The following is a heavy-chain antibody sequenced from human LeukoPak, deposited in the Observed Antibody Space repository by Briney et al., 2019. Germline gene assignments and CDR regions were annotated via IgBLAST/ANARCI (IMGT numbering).Heavy chain of an antibody. D-gene: IGHD4-23*01. J-gene: IGHJ5*02. Sequence: EASVTVSYKASGGTFSSYAISWVRQAPGQRLEWMGWISAYNGNTNYAQKLQGRVTMTTDTSTSTAYMELRSLRSDDTAVYYYARVPSGGKANYNWFNPWGQGTLVTVSS. CDR2: ISAYNGNT. CDR3: ARVPSGGKANYNWFNP. V-gene: IGHV1-18*01. CDR1: GGTFSSYA.